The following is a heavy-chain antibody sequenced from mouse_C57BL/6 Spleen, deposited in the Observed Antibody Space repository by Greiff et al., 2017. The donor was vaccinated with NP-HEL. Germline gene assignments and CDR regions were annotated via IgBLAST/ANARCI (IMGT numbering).Heavy chain of an antibody. Sequence: QVQLQQSGPELVKPGASVKLSCKASGYTFTSYDINWVKQRPGQGLEWIGWIYPRDGSTKYNEKFKGKATLTVDTSSSTAYMELHSLTSEDSAVYFCAREGGSSWTGYWYFDVWGTGTTVTVSS. D-gene: IGHD1-1*01. V-gene: IGHV1-85*01. CDR2: IYPRDGST. CDR1: GYTFTSYD. CDR3: AREGGSSWTGYWYFDV. J-gene: IGHJ1*03.